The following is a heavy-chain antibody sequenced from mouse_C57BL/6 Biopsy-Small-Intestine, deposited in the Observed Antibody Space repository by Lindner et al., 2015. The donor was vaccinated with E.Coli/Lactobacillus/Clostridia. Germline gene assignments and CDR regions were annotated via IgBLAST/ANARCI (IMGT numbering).Heavy chain of an antibody. V-gene: IGHV1-84*02. Sequence: SVKVSCKTSGYTFINYYLHWVRQAPEQGLQWVGWINPNSGATTYSQMLEGRVTMTRDKSISTAYLELTSLTFDDTAVYFCARGISTNPVNSFDIWGQGTMVHVSS. CDR1: GYTFINYY. D-gene: IGHD2-12*01. J-gene: IGHJ3*01. CDR2: INPNSGAT. CDR3: ARGISTNPVNSFDI.